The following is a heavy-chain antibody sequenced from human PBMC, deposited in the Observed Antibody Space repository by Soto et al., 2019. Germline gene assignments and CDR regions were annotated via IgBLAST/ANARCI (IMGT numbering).Heavy chain of an antibody. CDR3: AREDRGYDFWSGYFGSRYYYGMDV. J-gene: IGHJ6*02. CDR1: GGTFSSYA. V-gene: IGHV1-69*06. CDR2: IIPIFGTA. D-gene: IGHD3-3*01. Sequence: GASVKVCCKASGGTFSSYAISWVRQAPGQGLEWMGGIIPIFGTANYAQKFQGRVTITADKSTSTAYMELSSLRSEDTAVYYCAREDRGYDFWSGYFGSRYYYGMDVWGQGTTVTVSS.